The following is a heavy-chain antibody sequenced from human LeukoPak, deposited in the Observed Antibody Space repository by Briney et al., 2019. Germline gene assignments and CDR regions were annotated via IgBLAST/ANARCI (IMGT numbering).Heavy chain of an antibody. CDR2: INHSGST. CDR1: GGSFSGYY. Sequence: PSGTLSLTCAVYGGSFSGYYWSWIRQPPGKGLEWIGEINHSGSTNYNPSLKSRVTISVDTSKNQFSLKLSSVTAADTAVYYCARSDGYSEEIYYFDYWGQGTLVTVSS. J-gene: IGHJ4*02. D-gene: IGHD5-24*01. CDR3: ARSDGYSEEIYYFDY. V-gene: IGHV4-34*01.